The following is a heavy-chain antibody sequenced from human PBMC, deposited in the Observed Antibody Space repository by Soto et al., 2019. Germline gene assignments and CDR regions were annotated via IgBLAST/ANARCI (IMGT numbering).Heavy chain of an antibody. V-gene: IGHV1-8*01. CDR3: ARGWASIAALDFDY. J-gene: IGHJ4*02. Sequence: QVQLVQSGAEVKKPGASVKVSCKASGYTFTSYDINWVRQATGQGLEWKGWMNPNSGNTGYAQKFQGRVTMTRNTSISTAYMELSSLRSEDTAVYYCARGWASIAALDFDYWGQGTLVTVSS. CDR2: MNPNSGNT. D-gene: IGHD6-6*01. CDR1: GYTFTSYD.